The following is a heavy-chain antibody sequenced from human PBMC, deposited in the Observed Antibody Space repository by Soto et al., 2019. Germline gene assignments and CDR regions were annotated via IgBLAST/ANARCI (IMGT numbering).Heavy chain of an antibody. D-gene: IGHD3-9*01. J-gene: IGHJ4*02. Sequence: QDHLVQSGAEVKKPGASAKVSCKASGYTFKNYGINWVRQAPGRGLEWVAWISAYNGDTSYGQHFQGRVTVTTETLTNTADMELRSLRPDDTAVYFCVLGGLETGYYRDMDYWGQGTLVSVSS. CDR3: VLGGLETGYYRDMDY. V-gene: IGHV1-18*04. CDR1: GYTFKNYG. CDR2: ISAYNGDT.